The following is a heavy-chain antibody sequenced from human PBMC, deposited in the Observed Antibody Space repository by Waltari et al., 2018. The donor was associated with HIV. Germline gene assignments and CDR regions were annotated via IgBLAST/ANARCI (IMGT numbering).Heavy chain of an antibody. D-gene: IGHD1-7*01. CDR3: ARGLNWNYGFF. Sequence: EVQLVESGGGLVQPGGSLRLSCTTSGFIFSNFWMRWVRQAPGKGLEWVANINQDGSATYSVGSVKGRFTVSRDNAKTSLYLQMNSLRAEDTAVYYCARGLNWNYGFFWGQGSLVTVSS. V-gene: IGHV3-7*01. CDR1: GFIFSNFW. CDR2: INQDGSAT. J-gene: IGHJ4*02.